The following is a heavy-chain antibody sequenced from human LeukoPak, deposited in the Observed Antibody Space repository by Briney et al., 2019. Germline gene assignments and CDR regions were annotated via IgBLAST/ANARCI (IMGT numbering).Heavy chain of an antibody. CDR1: GYTFTGYY. Sequence: GASVKVSCKASGYTFTGYYMHRVRQAPGQGLEWMGRINPNSGGTNYAQKFQGRVTMTRDTSISTAYMELSRLRSDDTALYYCARAEITIFGPTYRPVDYWGQGTMVTVSS. CDR3: ARAEITIFGPTYRPVDY. CDR2: INPNSGGT. V-gene: IGHV1-2*06. J-gene: IGHJ4*02. D-gene: IGHD3-3*01.